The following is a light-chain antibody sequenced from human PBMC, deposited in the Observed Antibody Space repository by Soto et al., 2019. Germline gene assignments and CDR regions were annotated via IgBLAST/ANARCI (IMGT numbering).Light chain of an antibody. CDR1: QSVGST. V-gene: IGKV3-15*01. Sequence: EIFMTQSPATLSVFPGERVILSCRASQSVGSTLAWYQQKPGQAPRLLIRDASTRATGVRARFSGSGLGTEFTLTISSLQSEDFAVYYCQQYISSLTFGGGTTLEIK. CDR3: QQYISSLT. J-gene: IGKJ4*02. CDR2: DAS.